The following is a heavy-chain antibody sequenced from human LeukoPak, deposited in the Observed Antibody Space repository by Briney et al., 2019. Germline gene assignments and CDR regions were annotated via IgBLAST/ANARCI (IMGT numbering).Heavy chain of an antibody. V-gene: IGHV5-51*01. CDR1: GYSFTSYW. Sequence: KDGESLKISCKGSGYSFTSYWIGWVRPMPGKGLEWMGIIYPGDSDTRYSPSFQGQVTISADKSISTAYLQWSSLKASDTAMYYCARAPGYCSSTSCYTFPNYYYGMDVWGQGTTVTVSS. J-gene: IGHJ6*02. CDR2: IYPGDSDT. CDR3: ARAPGYCSSTSCYTFPNYYYGMDV. D-gene: IGHD2-2*02.